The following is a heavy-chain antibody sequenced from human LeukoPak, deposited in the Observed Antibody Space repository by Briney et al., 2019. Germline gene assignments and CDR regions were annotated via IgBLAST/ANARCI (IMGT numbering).Heavy chain of an antibody. D-gene: IGHD6-19*01. V-gene: IGHV4-28*01. CDR3: ARNQAVAANRGAFDI. CDR2: TYYNGNT. J-gene: IGHJ3*02. CDR1: GYSISSNNW. Sequence: SETLSLTCAVSGYSISSNNWWAWIRQPPGKGLEWIGYTYYNGNTYYNPYNPSLTSRVTMSVDTSKNQFSLKLDSVTEIDTAMYYCARNQAVAANRGAFDIWGQGTMVTV.